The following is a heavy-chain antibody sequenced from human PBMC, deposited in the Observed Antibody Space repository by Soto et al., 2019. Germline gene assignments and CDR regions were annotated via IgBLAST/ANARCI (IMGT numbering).Heavy chain of an antibody. CDR3: ARTEGYCSSTSCPWDSCAFDI. J-gene: IGHJ3*02. CDR1: GYSFTSYW. CDR2: IYPGDSDT. V-gene: IGHV5-51*03. Sequence: EVQLVQSGAEVKKPGESLKISCKGSGYSFTSYWIGWVRQMPGKGLEWMGIIYPGDSDTRYSPSFQGQVTISADKSISTAYLQWSSLKSSDTAMYYCARTEGYCSSTSCPWDSCAFDIWGQGTMVTVSS. D-gene: IGHD2-2*01.